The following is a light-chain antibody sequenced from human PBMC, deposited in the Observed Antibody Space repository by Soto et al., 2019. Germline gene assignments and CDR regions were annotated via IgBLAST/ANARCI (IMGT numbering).Light chain of an antibody. J-gene: IGKJ1*01. CDR1: QSVRNN. V-gene: IGKV3-15*01. CDR3: QQYNNSPPWT. CDR2: GAS. Sequence: ETVMTQSPATLSVSPGERATLSCRTSQSVRNNLAWYQQRPGQAPRLLIYGASTRATGVPARFSGSGSGTDFTLTINSLQSEDFAVYFCQQYNNSPPWTFGQGTKVEIK.